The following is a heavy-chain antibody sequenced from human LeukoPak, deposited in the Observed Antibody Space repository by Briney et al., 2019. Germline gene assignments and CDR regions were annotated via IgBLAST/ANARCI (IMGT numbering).Heavy chain of an antibody. CDR1: GGSFRSYH. Sequence: PSETLSLTCTVSGGSFRSYHWSWIRQPPGKGLEWIGYVYYSGSTNYNPSLKSRVTISLDTSKNHFSLKLSSVTAADTAVYYCARSELLWFGGVNSGFDYWGQGTLVTVSS. J-gene: IGHJ4*02. D-gene: IGHD3-10*01. CDR3: ARSELLWFGGVNSGFDY. CDR2: VYYSGST. V-gene: IGHV4-59*01.